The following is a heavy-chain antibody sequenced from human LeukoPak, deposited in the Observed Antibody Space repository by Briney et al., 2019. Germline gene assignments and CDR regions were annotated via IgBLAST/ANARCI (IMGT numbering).Heavy chain of an antibody. D-gene: IGHD4-17*01. J-gene: IGHJ4*02. V-gene: IGHV4-59*01. CDR1: GFIFSNYA. Sequence: GSLRLSCAASGFIFSNYAMSWVRQAPGKGLEWIGYVYYNGLTSYNASLRSRLILSVDTARNQVSLKLTSVTAADTAVYYCTREVSTVTFDYWGQGTLVTVSS. CDR3: TREVSTVTFDY. CDR2: VYYNGLT.